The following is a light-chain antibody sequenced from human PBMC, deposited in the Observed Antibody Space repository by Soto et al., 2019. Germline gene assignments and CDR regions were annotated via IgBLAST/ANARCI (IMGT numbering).Light chain of an antibody. V-gene: IGLV1-51*01. CDR2: DNN. J-gene: IGLJ1*01. CDR1: SSNIENYY. CDR3: GTYDSSLRDGV. Sequence: QSVLTQPPSVSAAPGQKVTISCSGSSSNIENYYVSWYQQLPGTAPKLLIYDNNKRPSGIPDRFSGSKSGTSATLDITGLQTGDEADYYCGTYDSSLRDGVCGTGTKGTVL.